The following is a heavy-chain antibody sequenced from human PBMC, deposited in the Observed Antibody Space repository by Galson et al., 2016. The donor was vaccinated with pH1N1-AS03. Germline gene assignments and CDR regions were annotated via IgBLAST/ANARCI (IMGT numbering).Heavy chain of an antibody. CDR1: GFNFINYA. Sequence: SLRLSCAASGFNFINYAMTWVRQTPGKGLEWVSSADGVGAYTXYADSVRGRFTVSRDTSKNTVYLQMNNLKAEDTAIYCCAKDRLRSGGMWGQGTLVTVSS. D-gene: IGHD2-15*01. CDR3: AKDRLRSGGM. V-gene: IGHV3-23*01. J-gene: IGHJ4*02. CDR2: ADGVGAYT.